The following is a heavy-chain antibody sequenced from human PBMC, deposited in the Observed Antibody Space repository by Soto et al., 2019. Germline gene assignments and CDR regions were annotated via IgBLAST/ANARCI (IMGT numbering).Heavy chain of an antibody. V-gene: IGHV3-33*01. D-gene: IGHD2-2*01. CDR2: IWDDGTNK. Sequence: QVQLVESGGGVVQPGRSLRLSCAASGFSFSTYGMHWVRQAPGKGLEWEAVIWDDGTNKYYADSVKGRFTISRDNSKNTLYLQMNSLRAEDTAVYYCVRGLREDGCSSSSCFYFDYWGQGTLVTVSS. CDR3: VRGLREDGCSSSSCFYFDY. CDR1: GFSFSTYG. J-gene: IGHJ4*02.